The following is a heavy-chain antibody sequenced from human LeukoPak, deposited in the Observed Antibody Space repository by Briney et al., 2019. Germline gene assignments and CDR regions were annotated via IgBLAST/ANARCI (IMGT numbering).Heavy chain of an antibody. Sequence: PGGSLRLSCAASGFTFSSYGMHWVRKAPGKGLEWVAVIWYDGSNKYYADSVKGRFTISRDNSKNTLYLQMNSLRAEDTAVYYCARDGYQSHNWFDPWGQGTLVTVSS. D-gene: IGHD5-12*01. CDR1: GFTFSSYG. CDR2: IWYDGSNK. J-gene: IGHJ5*02. V-gene: IGHV3-33*01. CDR3: ARDGYQSHNWFDP.